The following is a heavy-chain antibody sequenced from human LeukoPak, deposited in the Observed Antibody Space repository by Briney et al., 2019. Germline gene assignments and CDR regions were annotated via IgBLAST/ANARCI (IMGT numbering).Heavy chain of an antibody. D-gene: IGHD1-26*01. J-gene: IGHJ4*02. CDR2: VHLSGAS. CDR3: ARESGAFSPFGF. Sequence: PSGTLSLTCAVSGGSILTTNWWSWVRQTPGKGLEWIGEVHLSGASNYNPSLKSRVSMSIDKSKNQLSLKLTSVTAADTAMYYCARESGAFSPFGFWGPGTLVTVSS. V-gene: IGHV4-4*02. CDR1: GGSILTTNW.